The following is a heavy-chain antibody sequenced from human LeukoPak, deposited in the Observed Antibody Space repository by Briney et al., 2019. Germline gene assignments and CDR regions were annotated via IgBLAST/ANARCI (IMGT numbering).Heavy chain of an antibody. J-gene: IGHJ4*02. CDR2: ISGSGGST. D-gene: IGHD6-13*01. V-gene: IGHV3-23*01. Sequence: PGGSLRLSWAASGFTFSSYAMSRARQAAGKGMEWVSAISGSGGSTYYADSVKARFTITRDNSKNTLYLQMNSLRAEDKAVYYCEKGSSSWYVDYWGQGTLVTVSS. CDR1: GFTFSSYA. CDR3: EKGSSSWYVDY.